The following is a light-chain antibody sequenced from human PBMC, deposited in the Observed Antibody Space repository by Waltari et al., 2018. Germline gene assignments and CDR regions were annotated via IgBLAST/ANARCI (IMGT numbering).Light chain of an antibody. Sequence: QLVLTQSPSASASLGASVKLTCTLSSGHSSYAIAWHQPQPEKGPRFLMKLNSDGSHSKGDGIPDRFSGSSSGAERYLTISSLQSEDEADYYCCSYAGSDTFHYVFGSGTQVTVL. CDR3: CSYAGSDTFHYV. CDR1: SGHSSYA. CDR2: LNSDGSH. J-gene: IGLJ1*01. V-gene: IGLV4-69*01.